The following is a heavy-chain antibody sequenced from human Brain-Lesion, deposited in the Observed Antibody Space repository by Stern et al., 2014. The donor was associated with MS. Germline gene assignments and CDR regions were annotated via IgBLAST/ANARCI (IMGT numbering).Heavy chain of an antibody. D-gene: IGHD3-3*01. CDR3: AKDILRRSGXXXIDH. J-gene: IGHJ4*02. CDR2: ISWNSGTI. V-gene: IGHV3-9*01. Sequence: GGGLVQPGRSLRLSCVASGFTFEAYAMHWVRQAPGKGLEWVSGISWNSGTIGYAGPVQGRFTISRDNAKNSSYXHMNRLRPEDTALYYCAKDILRRSGXXXIDHWGQGTLVTVSS. CDR1: GFTFEAYA.